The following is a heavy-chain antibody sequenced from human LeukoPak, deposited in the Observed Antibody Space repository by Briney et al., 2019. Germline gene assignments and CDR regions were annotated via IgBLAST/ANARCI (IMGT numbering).Heavy chain of an antibody. CDR1: GFSFSNYG. D-gene: IGHD5-12*01. V-gene: IGHV3-33*06. Sequence: GGSLRLSCAASGFSFSNYGFHWVRQAPGKGLDWVSAISYDGKNIHYADSVRGRFTISRDNSRNTVYLQMNSLRVEDTAVYYCAKTYSRESGYDFFFHYWGQGTRVTVSS. CDR3: AKTYSRESGYDFFFHY. J-gene: IGHJ4*02. CDR2: ISYDGKNI.